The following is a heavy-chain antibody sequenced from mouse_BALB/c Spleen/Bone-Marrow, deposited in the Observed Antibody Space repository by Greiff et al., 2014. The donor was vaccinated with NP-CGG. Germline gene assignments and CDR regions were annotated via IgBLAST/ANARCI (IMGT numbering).Heavy chain of an antibody. CDR1: GFTISNYD. CDR2: ISSAGDYS. V-gene: IGHV5-9-1*01. J-gene: IGHJ3*01. Sequence: EVKLEQSGGDFVKPGGSLKLSCAASGFTISNYDMSWGSQTPEKSLEWVATISSAGDYSYYHASVQGRFTISRDNAKNTLYLQMSSLRSEDTAMYYCATVDYGAWFAYWGQGTLVTVSA. D-gene: IGHD2-4*01. CDR3: ATVDYGAWFAY.